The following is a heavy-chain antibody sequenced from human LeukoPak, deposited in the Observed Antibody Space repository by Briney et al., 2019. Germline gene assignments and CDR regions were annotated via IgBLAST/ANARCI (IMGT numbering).Heavy chain of an antibody. D-gene: IGHD2-2*01. J-gene: IGHJ4*02. V-gene: IGHV4-30-4*08. CDR3: ARGPPRYCSSTSCYLNY. CDR1: GGSISSGDYY. CDR2: IYYSGST. Sequence: SETLSLTCTVSGGSISSGDYYWSWIRQPPGKGPEWIGYIYYSGSTYYNPSLKSRVTISVDTSKNQFSLKLSSVTAADTAVYYCARGPPRYCSSTSCYLNYWGQGTLVAVSS.